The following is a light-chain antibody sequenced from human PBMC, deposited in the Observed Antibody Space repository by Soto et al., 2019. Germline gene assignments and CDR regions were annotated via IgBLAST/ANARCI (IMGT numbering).Light chain of an antibody. Sequence: EIVMTQSPATLSVSLGERATLSCRASQSVTSNLAWYQQKPGQAPRLLIYDASTRATGIPARFSGSGSGTEFTLTLSSLQSEDFALYSCQQYNNWPPITFGQGTRLEIK. J-gene: IGKJ5*01. V-gene: IGKV3-15*01. CDR2: DAS. CDR1: QSVTSN. CDR3: QQYNNWPPIT.